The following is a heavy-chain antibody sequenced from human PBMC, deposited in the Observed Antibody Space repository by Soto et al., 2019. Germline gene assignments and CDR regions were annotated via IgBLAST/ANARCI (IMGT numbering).Heavy chain of an antibody. Sequence: GASVKVSCKASGGTFSSYAISWVRQAPGQGLEWMGGIIPIFGTANYAQKFQGRVTITADESTSTAYMELSSLRSEDTAVYYCARGLYYDILTGYDWFDPWGQGTLVTVPQ. J-gene: IGHJ5*02. V-gene: IGHV1-69*13. CDR3: ARGLYYDILTGYDWFDP. CDR2: IIPIFGTA. CDR1: GGTFSSYA. D-gene: IGHD3-9*01.